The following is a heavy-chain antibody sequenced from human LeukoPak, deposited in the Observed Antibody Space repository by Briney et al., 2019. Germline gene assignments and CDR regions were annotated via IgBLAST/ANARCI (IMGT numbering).Heavy chain of an antibody. CDR3: AKEKEVGAYFDY. CDR1: GFTFSSYD. CDR2: ISGSGGST. J-gene: IGHJ4*02. Sequence: GGSLRLTCAASGFTFSSYDMSWVRQAPGKGLEWVSAISGSGGSTYYADPVKGRFTISRDNSKNTLYLQMNSLRAEDTAVYYCAKEKEVGAYFDYWGQGTLVTVSS. D-gene: IGHD1-26*01. V-gene: IGHV3-23*01.